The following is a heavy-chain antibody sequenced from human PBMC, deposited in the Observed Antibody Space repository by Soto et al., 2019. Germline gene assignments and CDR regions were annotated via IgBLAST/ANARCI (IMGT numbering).Heavy chain of an antibody. J-gene: IGHJ5*02. CDR2: IYYTGST. D-gene: IGHD3-10*01. Sequence: SETLCLTCSVAGGPSDSSGFCCGWIRKPPGKGLEWIGTIYYTGSTYYNPSLKSRVTISVDTSMNQFSLKLSSVTAADTAVYYCARQDYYVSGTRRWFDPWGQGTLVTVYS. CDR3: ARQDYYVSGTRRWFDP. V-gene: IGHV4-39*01. CDR1: GGPSDSSGFC.